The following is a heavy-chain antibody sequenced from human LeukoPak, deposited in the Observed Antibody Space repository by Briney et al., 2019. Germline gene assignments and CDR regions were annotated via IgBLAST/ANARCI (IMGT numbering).Heavy chain of an antibody. CDR1: MVSLKRGGYF. CDR2: IYYSGST. CDR3: ARGHDAFDI. Sequence: SQTLSLTFTVSMVSLKRGGYFWSWIRQHPGKGLEWIGYIYYSGSTYYNPSLKSRVTISVDTSKNQFSLKLSSVTAVATAVYYCARGHDAFDIWGQGTMVTVSS. V-gene: IGHV4-31*03. J-gene: IGHJ3*02.